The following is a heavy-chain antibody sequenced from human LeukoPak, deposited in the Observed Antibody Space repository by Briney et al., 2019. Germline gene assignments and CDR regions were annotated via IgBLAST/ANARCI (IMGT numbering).Heavy chain of an antibody. Sequence: GGSLRLSCAASGFTFSSYAMSWVRQAPGKGLEWVSAISGSGGSTYYADSVKGRFTISRDNSKNTLYLQMNSLRAEDTAVYYCAKTDSANFDWLLYFDYWGQGTLATVSS. J-gene: IGHJ4*02. CDR1: GFTFSSYA. CDR3: AKTDSANFDWLLYFDY. D-gene: IGHD3-9*01. V-gene: IGHV3-23*01. CDR2: ISGSGGST.